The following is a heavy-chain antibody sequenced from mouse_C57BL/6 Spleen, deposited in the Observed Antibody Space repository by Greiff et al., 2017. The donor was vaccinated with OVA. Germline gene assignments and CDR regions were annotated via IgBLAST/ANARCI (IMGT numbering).Heavy chain of an antibody. CDR1: GYTFTSYW. CDR3: ARRTFGSSYDAMDY. Sequence: VQLQQPGAELVMPGASVKLSCKASGYTFTSYWMHWVKQRPGQGLEWIGEIDPSDSYTNYNQKFKGKSTLTVDKSSSTAYMQRSSLTSEDSAVYYCARRTFGSSYDAMDYWGQGTSVTVSS. V-gene: IGHV1-69*01. CDR2: IDPSDSYT. D-gene: IGHD1-1*01. J-gene: IGHJ4*01.